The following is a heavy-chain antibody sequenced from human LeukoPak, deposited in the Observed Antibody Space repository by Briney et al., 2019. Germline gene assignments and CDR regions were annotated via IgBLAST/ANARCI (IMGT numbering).Heavy chain of an antibody. CDR1: GGTFSSYT. D-gene: IGHD3-22*01. CDR3: ARYVYYDSSGYPNYYFGY. Sequence: ASVKVSCKASGGTFSSYTISWVRQASGQGLEWMGRIIPILGIANYAQKFQGRVTITADKSTSTAYMELSSLRSEDTAVYYCARYVYYDSSGYPNYYFGYWGQGTLVTVSS. CDR2: IIPILGIA. V-gene: IGHV1-69*02. J-gene: IGHJ4*02.